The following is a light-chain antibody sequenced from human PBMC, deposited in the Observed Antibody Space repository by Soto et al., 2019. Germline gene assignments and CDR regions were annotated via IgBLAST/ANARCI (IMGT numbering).Light chain of an antibody. CDR1: ISDVGIYNY. CDR2: QVT. V-gene: IGLV2-14*01. Sequence: QSVLTQPSSVSGSPGQSSTISCTGTISDVGIYNYVSWYQQHPGKAPKLMIYQVTNRPSGVSNRFSGSKSGNTASLTISGLQAEDEADYYCSSYTGSTNYVFGTGTKVTVL. CDR3: SSYTGSTNYV. J-gene: IGLJ1*01.